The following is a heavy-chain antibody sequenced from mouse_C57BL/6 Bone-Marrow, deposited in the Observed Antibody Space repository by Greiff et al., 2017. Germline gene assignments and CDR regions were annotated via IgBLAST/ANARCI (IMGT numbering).Heavy chain of an antibody. CDR3: ARIPITTRINYYAMDY. CDR1: GFNIKNTY. CDR2: IDPANGNT. J-gene: IGHJ4*01. D-gene: IGHD1-1*01. V-gene: IGHV14-3*01. Sequence: EVKLQESVAELVRPGASVKLSCTASGFNIKNTYMHWVKQRPEQGLEWIGRIDPANGNTKYAPKFQGKATITADTSSNTAYPQLSSLTSEDTAIYYCARIPITTRINYYAMDYWGQGTSVTVSS.